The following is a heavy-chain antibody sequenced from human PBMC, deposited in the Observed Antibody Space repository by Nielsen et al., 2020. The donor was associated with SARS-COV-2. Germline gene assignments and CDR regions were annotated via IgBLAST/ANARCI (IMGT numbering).Heavy chain of an antibody. Sequence: ASVKVSCKASGYTFTNHYMHWVRQAPGQGLEWMGLINPTNGGTTYAQKFLGTVTMTRDTSTSTVYMELSSLRFDDTAVYDCARDSSGSYRRVDYWGQGTLVTVSS. J-gene: IGHJ4*02. CDR3: ARDSSGSYRRVDY. V-gene: IGHV1-46*01. CDR2: INPTNGGT. CDR1: GYTFTNHY. D-gene: IGHD1-26*01.